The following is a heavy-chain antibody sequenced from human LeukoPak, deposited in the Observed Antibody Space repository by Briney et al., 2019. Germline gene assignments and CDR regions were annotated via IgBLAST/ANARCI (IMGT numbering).Heavy chain of an antibody. Sequence: GGSLRLSCAASGFTFSDYGMHWVRQAPGKGLEWVAVIWYDGSNKYYADSVKGRFTISRDNSKNTLYLQMDSLRAEDTAVYYCARGMCGGDCYPDFWGRGTLVTVSS. V-gene: IGHV3-33*01. CDR3: ARGMCGGDCYPDF. J-gene: IGHJ4*02. D-gene: IGHD2-21*02. CDR1: GFTFSDYG. CDR2: IWYDGSNK.